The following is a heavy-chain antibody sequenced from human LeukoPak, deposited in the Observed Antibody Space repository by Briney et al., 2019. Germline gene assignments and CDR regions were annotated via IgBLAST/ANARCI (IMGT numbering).Heavy chain of an antibody. V-gene: IGHV1-8*01. D-gene: IGHD6-13*01. CDR3: ARWRSSWQKAPFWYFDL. CDR1: GYTFTSYD. Sequence: ASVTVSCKASGYTFTSYDINWVRQAPGQGLEWMGWMNPNSGNTGYAQKFQGRVTMTRNISISTAYMELSSLRSEDTAVYYCARWRSSWQKAPFWYFDLWGRGTLVTVSS. CDR2: MNPNSGNT. J-gene: IGHJ2*01.